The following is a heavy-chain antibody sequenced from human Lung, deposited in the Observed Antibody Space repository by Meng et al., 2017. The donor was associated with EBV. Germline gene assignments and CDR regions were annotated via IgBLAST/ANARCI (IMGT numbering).Heavy chain of an antibody. D-gene: IGHD2-15*01. CDR3: ARGRQIGWQGGDFAY. CDR2: INHSGHT. J-gene: IGHJ4*02. Sequence: QVQLHQWGAGLLKPSETLSLRFAFSGGSFRGYYWSWIRQSPERGLEWIGEINHSGHTNYNPSLKSRVTISVDTSKNQFSLNLSSVTAADTAVYYCARGRQIGWQGGDFAYWSQGTLVTVSS. V-gene: IGHV4-34*01. CDR1: GGSFRGYY.